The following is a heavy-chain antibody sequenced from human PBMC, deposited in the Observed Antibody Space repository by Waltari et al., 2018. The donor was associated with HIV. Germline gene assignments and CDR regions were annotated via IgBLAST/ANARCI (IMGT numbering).Heavy chain of an antibody. V-gene: IGHV1-2*06. Sequence: QVQLVQSGAEVKKPGASVKVSCKASGYTFTGYYMHWVRQAPGQGLEWMGRINPNRGGTNYAQKFQGRVTMTRDTSISTAYMELSRLRSDDTAVYYCARAKRLLLSPFDYWGQGTLVTVSS. CDR2: INPNRGGT. CDR1: GYTFTGYY. J-gene: IGHJ4*02. D-gene: IGHD3-22*01. CDR3: ARAKRLLLSPFDY.